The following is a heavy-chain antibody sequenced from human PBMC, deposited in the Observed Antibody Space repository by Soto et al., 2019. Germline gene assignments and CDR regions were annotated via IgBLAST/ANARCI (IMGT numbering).Heavy chain of an antibody. V-gene: IGHV3-74*01. CDR2: INSDGSST. J-gene: IGHJ5*02. D-gene: IGHD2-2*01. CDR3: ARDGSDIVVVPAAIPDNWFDP. Sequence: GGSLRLSCAASGFTFSSYWMHWVRQAPGKGLVWVSRINSDGSSTSYADSVKGRFTISRDNAKNTLYLQMNSLRAEDTAVYYCARDGSDIVVVPAAIPDNWFDPWGQGTLVTVSS. CDR1: GFTFSSYW.